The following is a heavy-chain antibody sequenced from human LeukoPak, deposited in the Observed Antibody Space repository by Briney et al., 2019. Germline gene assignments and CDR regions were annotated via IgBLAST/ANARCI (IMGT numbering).Heavy chain of an antibody. J-gene: IGHJ5*02. CDR2: IKSDGST. D-gene: IGHD3-10*01. V-gene: IGHV3-74*01. CDR3: ARAVTYFYGSVTYDWFDP. CDR1: GFTFSSYW. Sequence: GGSLRLSCAASGFTFSSYWMHWVRQTPGKGLVWVSRIKSDGSTIYADSVKGRFTISRDNVKNTLYLQMNSLRAEDTAIYYCARAVTYFYGSVTYDWFDPWGQGTLVTVSS.